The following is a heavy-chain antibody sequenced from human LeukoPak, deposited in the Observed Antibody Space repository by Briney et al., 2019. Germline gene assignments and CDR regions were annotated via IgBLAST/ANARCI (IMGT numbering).Heavy chain of an antibody. J-gene: IGHJ4*02. V-gene: IGHV4-30-4*01. CDR1: GGSISSGDYY. CDR2: IYYSGST. Sequence: SQTLSLTCTVSGGSISSGDYYWSWIRQPPGKGLEWIGYIYYSGSTNYNPSLKSRVTISVDTSKNQFSLKLSSVTAADTAVYYCARQGGSYYRYFDYWGQGTLVTVSS. CDR3: ARQGGSYYRYFDY. D-gene: IGHD1-26*01.